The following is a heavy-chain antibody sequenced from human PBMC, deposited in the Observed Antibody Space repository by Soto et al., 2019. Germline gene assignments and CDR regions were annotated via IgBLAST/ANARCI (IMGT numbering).Heavy chain of an antibody. CDR1: GFTFSSYS. Sequence: GGSLRLSCAASGFTFSSYSMNWVRQAPGKGLEWVSYISSSSTIYYADSVKGRFTISRDNAKNSLYLQMNSLRAEDTAVYYCARDYPAAIPFDYWGQGTLVTVSS. CDR3: ARDYPAAIPFDY. CDR2: ISSSSTI. D-gene: IGHD2-2*02. J-gene: IGHJ4*02. V-gene: IGHV3-48*04.